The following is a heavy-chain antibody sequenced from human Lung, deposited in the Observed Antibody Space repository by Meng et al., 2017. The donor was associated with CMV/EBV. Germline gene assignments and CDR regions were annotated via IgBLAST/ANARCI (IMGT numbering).Heavy chain of an antibody. CDR1: EFIFRFSDYY. CDR3: ARDSHGTSSLID. V-gene: IGHV3-11*01. D-gene: IGHD6-13*01. J-gene: IGHJ4*02. CDR2: VSNDGRHT. Sequence: SLKISCEASEFIFRFSDYYMNWIRQAPGKGLEWVAYVSNDGRHTDYAYSVKGRFTISRDNAKSSVYLQLDSLRAEDSAIYDCARDSHGTSSLIDWGPGTXVNVSS.